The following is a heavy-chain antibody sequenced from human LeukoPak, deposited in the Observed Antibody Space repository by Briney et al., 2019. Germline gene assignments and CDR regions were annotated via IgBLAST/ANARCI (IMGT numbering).Heavy chain of an antibody. CDR2: IYYSGST. Sequence: SQTLSLTCTVSVNSISSSTYYWSWIRQHPGKGLEWIGYIYYSGSTYYNPSLKSRVTISVDTSKNQFSLKLSSVTAADTAVYYCARGIYSNGFYYYFEYWGQGTLVTVSS. V-gene: IGHV4-31*03. J-gene: IGHJ4*02. CDR3: ARGIYSNGFYYYFEY. CDR1: VNSISSSTYY. D-gene: IGHD3-22*01.